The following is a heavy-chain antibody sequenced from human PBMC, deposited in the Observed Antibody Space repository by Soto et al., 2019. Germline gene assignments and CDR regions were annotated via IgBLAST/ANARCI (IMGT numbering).Heavy chain of an antibody. CDR2: ISAGGDST. J-gene: IGHJ5*02. D-gene: IGHD5-12*01. Sequence: EVQLLESGGGLVQPGGSLRLSCAASGLTFSDYAMIWVRQAPGKGLEWVSAISAGGDSTYYVDSVKGQFTVSRDNSKNTLYLQMNSLRADDSAVYYCAMCLGDSGNRCYCNWFDPWGQGTLVTVSS. CDR3: AMCLGDSGNRCYCNWFDP. V-gene: IGHV3-23*01. CDR1: GLTFSDYA.